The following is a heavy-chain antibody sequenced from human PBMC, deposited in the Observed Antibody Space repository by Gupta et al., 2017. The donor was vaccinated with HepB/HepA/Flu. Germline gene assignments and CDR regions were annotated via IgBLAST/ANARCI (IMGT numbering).Heavy chain of an antibody. Sequence: EVQLVESGGGLVTPGGSLRLSCADSGFTFSNAWLSWVGQAPGKGLEWVGRIKSKTDGGTTDYAAPVKGRFTISRDDSKNTLYLQMNSLKTEDTAVYYCTTDESIAVLLWAFDIWGQGTMVTVSS. D-gene: IGHD6-6*01. CDR2: IKSKTDGGTT. V-gene: IGHV3-15*01. CDR1: GFTFSNAW. CDR3: TTDESIAVLLWAFDI. J-gene: IGHJ3*02.